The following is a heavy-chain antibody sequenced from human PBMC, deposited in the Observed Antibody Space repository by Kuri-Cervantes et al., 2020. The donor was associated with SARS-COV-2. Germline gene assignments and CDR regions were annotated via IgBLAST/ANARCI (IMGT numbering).Heavy chain of an antibody. D-gene: IGHD2-15*01. J-gene: IGHJ4*02. V-gene: IGHV3-30*04. Sequence: GGSMSLARIVYRFTFGDYAMSWVRHAPGKGMEWVAVILDDERKKYYADSVKGRFTISRDNSKKTLYLQMNSLRAEDTAVYYCARVMMDGGFLGRPLAYWGQGTLVTVSS. CDR1: RFTFGDYA. CDR3: ARVMMDGGFLGRPLAY. CDR2: ILDDERKK.